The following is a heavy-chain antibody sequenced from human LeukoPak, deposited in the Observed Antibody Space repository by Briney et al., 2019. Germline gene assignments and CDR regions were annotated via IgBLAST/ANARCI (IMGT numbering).Heavy chain of an antibody. Sequence: GGSLRLSCAASGFTLSSHVMHWVRQAPGKGLEWVALIWFDGSNKYYADSVKGRFTISRDNSKNTLFLQMSSLRVEDTAVYYCARDGPPVPTIFGTFDSWGQGTLVTVSS. CDR2: IWFDGSNK. D-gene: IGHD3-3*01. J-gene: IGHJ5*01. CDR1: GFTLSSHV. V-gene: IGHV3-30*02. CDR3: ARDGPPVPTIFGTFDS.